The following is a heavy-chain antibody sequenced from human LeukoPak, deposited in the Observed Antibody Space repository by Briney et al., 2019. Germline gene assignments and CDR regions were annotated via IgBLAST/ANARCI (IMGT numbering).Heavy chain of an antibody. V-gene: IGHV3-23*01. CDR1: GFTFSRNA. Sequence: PGGSLRLSCGGSGFTFSRNAINWVRQTPGKVLEWLSAISSDGRYIYYTDSVKGRFTTSRDNSRNTVYLQMNGLRVEDTAVYSCATVMGSSPSTAYFAYWGQGTLVTVSS. J-gene: IGHJ4*02. CDR2: ISSDGRYI. D-gene: IGHD6-6*01. CDR3: ATVMGSSPSTAYFAY.